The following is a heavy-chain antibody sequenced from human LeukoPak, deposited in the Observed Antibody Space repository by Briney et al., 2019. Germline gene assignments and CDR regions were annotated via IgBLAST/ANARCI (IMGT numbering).Heavy chain of an antibody. V-gene: IGHV4-34*01. CDR2: INHSGST. D-gene: IGHD3-9*01. Sequence: SETLSLTCAVYGGSFSSYYWSWIRQPPGKGLEWTGEINHSGSTNYNPSLKSRVTISVDTSKNQFSLKVSSVTAAETAVYYCARGSRLTGAFDIWGQGTMVTVSS. J-gene: IGHJ3*02. CDR1: GGSFSSYY. CDR3: ARGSRLTGAFDI.